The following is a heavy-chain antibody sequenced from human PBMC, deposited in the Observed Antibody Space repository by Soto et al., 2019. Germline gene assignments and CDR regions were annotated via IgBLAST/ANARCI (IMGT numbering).Heavy chain of an antibody. Sequence: PGESLKISCQGSGYNFNNYWIGWVRQMPGKGLEWMGIIYPGDSTTKYSPSFQGQVTISADTSISTAYLQWSSLKASDTAMYYCGTYGLGGCESGKCFLSYYYYGMDVWGQGTTVTVSS. CDR2: IYPGDSTT. J-gene: IGHJ6*02. CDR1: GYNFNNYW. D-gene: IGHD3-3*01. V-gene: IGHV5-51*01. CDR3: GTYGLGGCESGKCFLSYYYYGMDV.